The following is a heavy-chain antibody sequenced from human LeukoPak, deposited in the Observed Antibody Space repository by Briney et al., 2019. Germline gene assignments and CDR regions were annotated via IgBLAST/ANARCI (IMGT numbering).Heavy chain of an antibody. Sequence: GGSLRLSCAASGFTFSSYEMNWVRQAPGKGLEWVSYISNSGSTIYHADSVKGRFTISRDDAKNSLYLQMNSLRAEDTAVYYCARDWGGGTHDYWGQGTLVTVSS. V-gene: IGHV3-48*03. J-gene: IGHJ4*02. CDR2: ISNSGSTI. D-gene: IGHD3-10*01. CDR3: ARDWGGGTHDY. CDR1: GFTFSSYE.